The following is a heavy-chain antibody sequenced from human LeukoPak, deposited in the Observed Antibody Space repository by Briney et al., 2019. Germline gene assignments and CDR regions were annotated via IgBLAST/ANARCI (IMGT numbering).Heavy chain of an antibody. V-gene: IGHV3-30-3*01. CDR1: GFTFSSYA. J-gene: IGHJ4*02. CDR2: ISYDGSNK. CDR3: ASDDLWFGELSIDY. Sequence: PGGSLRLSCAASGFTFSSYAMHWVRQAPGKGLEWVAVISYDGSNKYYADSVKGRFTISRDNSKNTLYLQMNSLRAEDTAVYYCASDDLWFGELSIDYWGQGTLVTVSS. D-gene: IGHD3-10*01.